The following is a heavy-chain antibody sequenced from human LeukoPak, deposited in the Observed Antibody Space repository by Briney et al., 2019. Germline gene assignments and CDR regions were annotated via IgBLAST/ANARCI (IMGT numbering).Heavy chain of an antibody. J-gene: IGHJ6*02. V-gene: IGHV1-24*01. CDR1: GYTLTELS. Sequence: GASVKVSRKVSGYTLTELSMHWVRQAPGKGLEWMGGFDPEDGETVYAQKFQGRVTMTEDTSTDTAYMELSSLRSEDTAVYYCATDPTGGYGDYAYYYGMDVWGQGTTVTVSS. CDR3: ATDPTGGYGDYAYYYGMDV. CDR2: FDPEDGET. D-gene: IGHD4-17*01.